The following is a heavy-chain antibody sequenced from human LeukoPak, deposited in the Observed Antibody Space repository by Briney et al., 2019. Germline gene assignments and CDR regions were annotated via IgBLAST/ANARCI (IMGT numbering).Heavy chain of an antibody. V-gene: IGHV3-21*01. J-gene: IGHJ4*02. Sequence: PGGSLRLSCAASGFTFSSYSMNWVRQAPGKGLEWVSSISSSSSYIYYADSVKGRFTISRDNAKNSLYLQMNSLRAEDTAVYYCAKDQYDRSGYYSEPLDYWGQGTLVTVSS. D-gene: IGHD3-22*01. CDR2: ISSSSSYI. CDR3: AKDQYDRSGYYSEPLDY. CDR1: GFTFSSYS.